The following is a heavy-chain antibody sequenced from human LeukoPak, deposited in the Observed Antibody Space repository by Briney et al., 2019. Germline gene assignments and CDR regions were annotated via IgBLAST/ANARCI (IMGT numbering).Heavy chain of an antibody. CDR1: GASINSYY. Sequence: PSETLSLTCAVSGASINSYYWDCLRQPPGKGLEWIGYISYSGSTNYNPSLKSRVTISLGASKTHFSLKLTSVTAADTAVYYCAKMDDGSENYYRDYWAQGTLVTVSS. CDR3: AKMDDGSENYYRDY. J-gene: IGHJ4*02. V-gene: IGHV4-59*01. D-gene: IGHD3-10*01. CDR2: ISYSGST.